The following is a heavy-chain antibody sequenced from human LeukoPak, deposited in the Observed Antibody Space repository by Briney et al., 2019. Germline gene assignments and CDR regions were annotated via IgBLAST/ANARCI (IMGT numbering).Heavy chain of an antibody. Sequence: GGSLRLSCAASGFTITNAWMSWVRQAPGKGLEWVGRIKSKIDGGTTDYAAPVKGRFTISRDDSKNTLYLQMNSLKTEDTAVYYRTTAPDHYYDSSGYYYALDYWGQGTLVTVSS. CDR3: TTAPDHYYDSSGYYYALDY. D-gene: IGHD3-22*01. V-gene: IGHV3-15*01. CDR2: IKSKIDGGTT. J-gene: IGHJ4*02. CDR1: GFTITNAW.